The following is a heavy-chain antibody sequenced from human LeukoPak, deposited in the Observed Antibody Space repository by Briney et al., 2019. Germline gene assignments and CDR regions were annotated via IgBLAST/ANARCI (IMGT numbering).Heavy chain of an antibody. CDR1: GYTFTSYG. V-gene: IGHV1-18*01. CDR2: ISTYNGNT. CDR3: ARARDLVIAPTAAKPPPAAY. D-gene: IGHD1-1*01. J-gene: IGHJ4*01. Sequence: ASVKVSCKASGYTFTSYGISWVRQAPGQGLEWMGWISTYNGNTNSTQKLQGRVTMTRDTSISTAYMELRSLRSDDTAIYYCARARDLVIAPTAAKPPPAAYWGHGTLVTVSS.